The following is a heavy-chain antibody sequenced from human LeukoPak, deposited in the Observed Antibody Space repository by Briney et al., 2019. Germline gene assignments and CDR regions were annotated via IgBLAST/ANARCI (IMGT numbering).Heavy chain of an antibody. J-gene: IGHJ4*02. CDR2: INCDGSST. D-gene: IGHD6-13*01. V-gene: IGHV3-74*01. CDR1: GFTFSSYW. CDR3: ARDSLVAAAFDY. Sequence: PGGSLRLSCAASGFTFSSYWMHWVRQAPGKGLVWVSRINCDGSSTSYADTVKGRFTISRDNAKNPLYLQMNSLRAEDTAVYYCARDSLVAAAFDYWGQGTLVTVSS.